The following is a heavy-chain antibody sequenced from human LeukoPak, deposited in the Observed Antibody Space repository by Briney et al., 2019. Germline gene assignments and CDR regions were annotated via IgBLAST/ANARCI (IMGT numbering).Heavy chain of an antibody. D-gene: IGHD6-13*01. Sequence: SVKVSCKASGYTFTSYGISWVRQAPGQGLEWMGRIIPILGIANYAQKFQGRVTITADKSTSTAYMELSSLRSEDTAVYYCARVGSPRNRIAAATYRWFDPWGQGTLVTVSS. CDR1: GYTFTSYG. CDR3: ARVGSPRNRIAAATYRWFDP. CDR2: IIPILGIA. V-gene: IGHV1-69*04. J-gene: IGHJ5*02.